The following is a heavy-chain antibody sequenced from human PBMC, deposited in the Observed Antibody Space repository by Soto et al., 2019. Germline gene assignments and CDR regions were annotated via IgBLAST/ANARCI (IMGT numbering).Heavy chain of an antibody. Sequence: PGGSLRLSCAASGFTFSYYWMHWVRQAPGKGLVWVSRIHSDGSSTTYADFVKGRFIISRDNARNTVDLQMNSVRVEDTAVYYCARGDRGAFDLWGQGTGVTVSS. J-gene: IGHJ3*01. CDR2: IHSDGSST. CDR3: ARGDRGAFDL. CDR1: GFTFSYYW. D-gene: IGHD1-26*01. V-gene: IGHV3-74*01.